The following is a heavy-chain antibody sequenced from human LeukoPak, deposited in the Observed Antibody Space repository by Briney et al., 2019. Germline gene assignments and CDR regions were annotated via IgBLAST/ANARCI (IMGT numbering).Heavy chain of an antibody. CDR2: VRYDGSNK. CDR1: GFTFSSYG. V-gene: IGHV3-30*02. D-gene: IGHD3-3*02. CDR3: AKEGLLDYYYYYMDV. Sequence: GGSLRLSCAASGFTFSSYGMHWVRQARGKGLEWVAFVRYDGSNKYYADSVKGRFTISRDNSKNTLYLQMNSLRAEDTAVYYCAKEGLLDYYYYYMDVWGKGTTVTISS. J-gene: IGHJ6*03.